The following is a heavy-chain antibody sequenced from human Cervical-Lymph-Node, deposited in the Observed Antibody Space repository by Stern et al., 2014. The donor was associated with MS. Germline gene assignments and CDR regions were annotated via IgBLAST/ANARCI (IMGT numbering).Heavy chain of an antibody. CDR2: ISAYFGNT. CDR1: GYPFTKFG. CDR3: ARYSEVSINYRLRFFEH. Sequence: QVQLVQSGDEVKKPGASVKLSCKASGYPFTKFGLSWVRQAPGQGLQWVAWISAYFGNTDYAQEFQDRVTVTADTSTSTVYMELRSLRSDDTAIYYCARYSEVSINYRLRFFEHWGPGTLVTVSS. J-gene: IGHJ4*02. V-gene: IGHV1-18*04. D-gene: IGHD3-16*02.